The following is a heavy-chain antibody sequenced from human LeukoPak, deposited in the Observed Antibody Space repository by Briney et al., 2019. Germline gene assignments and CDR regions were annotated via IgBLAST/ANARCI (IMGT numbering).Heavy chain of an antibody. CDR2: ISDSGDIT. CDR3: ARVTLYAESALDY. D-gene: IGHD4-17*01. J-gene: IGHJ4*02. CDR1: GFAFSSQA. V-gene: IGHV3-21*06. Sequence: PGGSLRPSCAASGFAFSSQAMGWVRQASGKGLEWVSVISDSGDITYYADSVKGRFTISRDNAKNSLYLQMNSLRAEDTAVYYCARVTLYAESALDYWGQGTLVTVSS.